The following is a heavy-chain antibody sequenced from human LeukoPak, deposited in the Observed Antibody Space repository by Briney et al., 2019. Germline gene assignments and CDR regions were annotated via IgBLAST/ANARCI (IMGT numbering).Heavy chain of an antibody. J-gene: IGHJ4*02. CDR1: GFTFSSYS. Sequence: PGGSLRLSCAASGFTFSSYSMNWVRQAPGKGLEWVSSISSSSSYIYYVDSVKGRFTISRDNATNSLYLQMNSLRAEDTAVYYCARVSSWVDTAMVSPEDWGQGTLVTVSS. CDR2: ISSSSSYI. CDR3: ARVSSWVDTAMVSPED. V-gene: IGHV3-21*03. D-gene: IGHD5-18*01.